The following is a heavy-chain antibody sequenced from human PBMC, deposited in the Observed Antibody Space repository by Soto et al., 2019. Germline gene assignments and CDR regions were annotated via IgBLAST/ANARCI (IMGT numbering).Heavy chain of an antibody. J-gene: IGHJ6*02. CDR2: IRSRANNFAT. Sequence: GGSLRLSCAASGFIFSGSAIHWVRQASGKGLEWVGRIRSRANNFATSSAASVKGRFTFSRDDSKNTAYLQMNTLKPEDTAVYYCARGQGAAIGDYYYHGMDVCGQGTTVTVSS. CDR1: GFIFSGSA. CDR3: ARGQGAAIGDYYYHGMDV. V-gene: IGHV3-73*01. D-gene: IGHD2-2*02.